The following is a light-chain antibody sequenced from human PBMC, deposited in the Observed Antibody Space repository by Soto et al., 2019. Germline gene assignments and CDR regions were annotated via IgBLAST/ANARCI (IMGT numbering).Light chain of an antibody. CDR1: QGISTY. CDR3: QHSTTWT. J-gene: IGKJ1*01. Sequence: DIQMSPSPSSLSAAVGDRVTIACRASQGISTYLNWYQQKPGKAPKLLIYAASSLQSGVPSRFSGSGSETDFTLTISSLEPEDFATYSCQHSTTWTFGQGTKVDI. V-gene: IGKV1-39*01. CDR2: AAS.